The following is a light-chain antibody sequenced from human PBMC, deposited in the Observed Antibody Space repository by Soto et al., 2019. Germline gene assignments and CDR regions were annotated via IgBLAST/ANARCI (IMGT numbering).Light chain of an antibody. CDR1: QDISSW. CDR3: QQANNFPWT. J-gene: IGKJ1*01. CDR2: DAS. V-gene: IGKV1-12*02. Sequence: DIQMTQSPSSVSASVGDRVTITCRASQDISSWLVWYQQKPGKAPKLLIYDASNLQSGVPARFSGSGSVTDFTLTINSLQPEDVASYYCQQANNFPWTFGQGTKVEI.